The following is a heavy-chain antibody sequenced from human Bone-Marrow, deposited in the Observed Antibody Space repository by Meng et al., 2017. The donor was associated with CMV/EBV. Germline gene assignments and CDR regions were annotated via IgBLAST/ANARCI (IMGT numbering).Heavy chain of an antibody. D-gene: IGHD1-26*01. CDR1: GYTFTGYY. J-gene: IGHJ4*02. Sequence: ASVKVSCKASGYTFTGYYMHWVRQAPGQGLEWMGWMNPNSGNTGYAQKFQGRVTITRNTSISTAYMELSSLRSEDTAVYYCARAPSGWGAGFDYWGAGNRVTVAS. CDR2: MNPNSGNT. CDR3: ARAPSGWGAGFDY. V-gene: IGHV1-8*03.